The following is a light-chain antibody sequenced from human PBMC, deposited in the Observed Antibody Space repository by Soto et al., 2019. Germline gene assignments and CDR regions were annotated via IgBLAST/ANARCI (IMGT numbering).Light chain of an antibody. J-gene: IGKJ5*01. V-gene: IGKV3-11*01. CDR2: GAS. CDR3: HQRSNWPPDT. CDR1: QSVHTF. Sequence: EIVMTQSPATLSVSPGEIATLSFSACQSVHTFLAWYQQKPGQAPRLLIYGASTRATGVPARFSGSGSGADFTLTISSLEPEDFAVYYCHQRSNWPPDTFGQGTRLEI.